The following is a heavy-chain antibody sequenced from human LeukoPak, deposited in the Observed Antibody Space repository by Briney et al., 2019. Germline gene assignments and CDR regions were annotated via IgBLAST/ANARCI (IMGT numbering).Heavy chain of an antibody. CDR3: ARLGVVAAYSGY. V-gene: IGHV1-2*06. CDR2: INPNSGGT. CDR1: GYTFTGYY. D-gene: IGHD2-15*01. J-gene: IGHJ4*02. Sequence: ASVKVSCKASGYTFTGYYMHWVRQAPGQGLEWMGRINPNSGGTNYAQKFQGRVTMTRDTSISTAYMELSSVTAADTAVYYCARLGVVAAYSGYWGQGTLVTVSS.